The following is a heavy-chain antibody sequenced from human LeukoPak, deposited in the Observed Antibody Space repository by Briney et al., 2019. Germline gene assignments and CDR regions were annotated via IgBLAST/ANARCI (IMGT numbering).Heavy chain of an antibody. V-gene: IGHV1-69*01. Sequence: SVKVCCKASGGTFSSYAISWVRQAPGQGLEWMGGIIPIVGTANYAQKFQGRVAITADESTSTAYMELSSLRSEDTAVYYCARDVSPSDFWSGYYIDNWFDPWGQGTLVTVSS. CDR1: GGTFSSYA. CDR3: ARDVSPSDFWSGYYIDNWFDP. D-gene: IGHD3-3*01. CDR2: IIPIVGTA. J-gene: IGHJ5*02.